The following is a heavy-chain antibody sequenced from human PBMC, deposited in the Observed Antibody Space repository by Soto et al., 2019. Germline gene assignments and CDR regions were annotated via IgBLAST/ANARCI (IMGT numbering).Heavy chain of an antibody. CDR2: ISGSSTTK. CDR1: GFTFSDYS. Sequence: EVQLVESGGGLVQPGGSLRLSCAASGFTFSDYSMNWVRQSPGRGLECISYISGSSTTKYYADSVTGRFTISRDNAKKSLFPQMNRLRAEDTAVYYCVGDLIVGVAVAGSLRVFDYWGQGTLVTVSS. V-gene: IGHV3-48*01. D-gene: IGHD6-19*01. J-gene: IGHJ4*02. CDR3: VGDLIVGVAVAGSLRVFDY.